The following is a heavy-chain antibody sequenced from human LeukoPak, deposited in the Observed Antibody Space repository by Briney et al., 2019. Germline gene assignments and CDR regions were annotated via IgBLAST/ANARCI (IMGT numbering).Heavy chain of an antibody. CDR2: INPNSGGT. CDR1: GYTFTGYY. D-gene: IGHD6-13*01. J-gene: IGHJ5*02. V-gene: IGHV1-2*02. CDR3: ARGYSSSWYGGNWFDP. Sequence: ASVKVSCKASGYTFTGYYMHWVRQAPGQGLEWMGWINPNSGGTNHAQKFQGRVTMTRDTSISTAYMELSRLRSDDTAVYYCARGYSSSWYGGNWFDPWGQGTLVTVSS.